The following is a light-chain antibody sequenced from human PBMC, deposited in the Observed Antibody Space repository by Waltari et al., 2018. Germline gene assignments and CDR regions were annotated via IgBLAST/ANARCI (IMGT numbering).Light chain of an antibody. CDR1: SSDVGGYNY. V-gene: IGLV2-14*03. J-gene: IGLJ1*01. Sequence: QSALTQPASVSGSPGQSITISCTGTSSDVGGYNYVSGYQQHPGKAPKLMIYDVSNRPSGVSNRFSGAKSGNTASLTISWLQAEDEADYYCSSYTSSSTPVFGTGTKVTVL. CDR3: SSYTSSSTPV. CDR2: DVS.